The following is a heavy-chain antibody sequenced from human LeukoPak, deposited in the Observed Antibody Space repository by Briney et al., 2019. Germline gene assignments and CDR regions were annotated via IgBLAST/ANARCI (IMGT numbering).Heavy chain of an antibody. D-gene: IGHD2-2*01. Sequence: SETLSLTCAVYGGSFSGYYWSWIRQPPGKGLEWIGEINHSGSTNYNPSLKSRVTISVDTSKNQFSPKLSSVTAADAAVYYCARIKGVVVPAAIVFDLWGRGTLVTVSS. CDR1: GGSFSGYY. CDR3: ARIKGVVVPAAIVFDL. CDR2: INHSGST. J-gene: IGHJ2*01. V-gene: IGHV4-34*01.